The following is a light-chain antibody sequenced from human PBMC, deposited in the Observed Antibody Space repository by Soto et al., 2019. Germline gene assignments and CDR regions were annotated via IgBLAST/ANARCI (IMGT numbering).Light chain of an antibody. J-gene: IGLJ3*02. CDR3: GTWDFSLSVVV. CDR2: DNN. V-gene: IGLV1-51*01. Sequence: QSVLTQPPSMSAAPGQRVTISCSGSSSNIGKDYVSWYQHVPGTAPKLLIYDNNKRPSGIPDRFSASKSGTSATLDITGLQAGDEAHYYCGTWDFSLSVVVFGGGTKLTVL. CDR1: SSNIGKDY.